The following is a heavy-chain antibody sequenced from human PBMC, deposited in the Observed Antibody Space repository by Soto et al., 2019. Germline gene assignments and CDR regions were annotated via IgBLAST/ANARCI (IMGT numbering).Heavy chain of an antibody. D-gene: IGHD3-22*01. CDR1: GFTLSDYG. V-gene: IGHV3-33*01. J-gene: IGHJ4*02. CDR3: VRDPGRDSPIDY. Sequence: QVQLVESGGGVVQPGRSLRLSCTASGFTLSDYGMHWVRQAPGKGLEWVAVIWHDGGAKYYAESVTGRITISRDNSKNTVHLQIDSLGAEDTALYYYVRDPGRDSPIDYWGQGTLVTVSS. CDR2: IWHDGGAK.